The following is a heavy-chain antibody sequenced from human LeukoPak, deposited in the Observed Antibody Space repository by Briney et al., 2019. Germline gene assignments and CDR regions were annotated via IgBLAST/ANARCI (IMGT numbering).Heavy chain of an antibody. D-gene: IGHD1-7*01. J-gene: IGHJ4*02. CDR2: INHSGST. V-gene: IGHV4-34*01. CDR1: GGSFSGYY. CDR3: ARGPVTGITGTTGDY. Sequence: SETLSLTCAVYGGSFSGYYWSWIRQPPGKGLEWLGEINHSGSTNYNPSLKSRVTISVDTSKNQFSLKLSSVTAADTAVYYCARGPVTGITGTTGDYWGQGTLVTVSS.